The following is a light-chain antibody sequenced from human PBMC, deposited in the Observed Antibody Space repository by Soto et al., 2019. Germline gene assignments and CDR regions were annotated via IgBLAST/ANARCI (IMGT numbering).Light chain of an antibody. J-gene: IGLJ3*02. Sequence: QSALTQPASVSGSPGQSITVSCTGTSSDVGAYNLVSWYQQHPGKAPRLIIYEGTKRPSGISHRFSGSKSDNTASLTISGLRAEDEAHYHCCPYAGSRTFVFGGGTKLTVL. CDR2: EGT. CDR1: SSDVGAYNL. CDR3: CPYAGSRTFV. V-gene: IGLV2-23*01.